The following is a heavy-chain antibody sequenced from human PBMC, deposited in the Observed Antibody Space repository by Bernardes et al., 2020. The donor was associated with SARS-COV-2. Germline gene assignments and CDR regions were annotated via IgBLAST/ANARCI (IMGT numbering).Heavy chain of an antibody. J-gene: IGHJ6*02. D-gene: IGHD5-18*01. CDR1: GFTFSSYA. CDR2: ISGSGGST. Sequence: GGSLRLSCAASGFTFSSYAMSWVRQAPGKGLEWVSAISGSGGSTYYADSVKGRFTISRDNSKNTLYLQMNSLRAEDTAVYYCAKGIQLRQNYYYYYGMDVWGQGTTVTVSS. CDR3: AKGIQLRQNYYYYYGMDV. V-gene: IGHV3-23*01.